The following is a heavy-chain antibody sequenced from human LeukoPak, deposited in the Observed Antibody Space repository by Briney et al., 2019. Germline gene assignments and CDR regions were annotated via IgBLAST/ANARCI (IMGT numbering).Heavy chain of an antibody. CDR2: IYYSGST. CDR3: ARETGSGRLFDY. CDR1: GGSISSYY. D-gene: IGHD3-10*01. V-gene: IGHV4-59*12. J-gene: IGHJ4*02. Sequence: KPSETLSLTCTVSGGSISSYYWSWIRQPPGKGLEWIGYIYYSGSTNYNPSLKSRVTISVDTSKNQFSLKLSSVTAADTAVYYCARETGSGRLFDYWGQGTLVTISS.